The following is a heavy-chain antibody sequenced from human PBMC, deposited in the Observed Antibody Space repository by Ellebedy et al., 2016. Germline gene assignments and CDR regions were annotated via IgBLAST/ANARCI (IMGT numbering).Heavy chain of an antibody. CDR3: ARGNGIHPDY. CDR2: INHSGST. V-gene: IGHV4-34*01. Sequence: GSLRLXCAVYGGSFSGYYWSWIRQPPGKGLEWIGEINHSGSTNYNPSLKSRVTISVDTSKNQFSLKLSSVTAADTAVYYCARGNGIHPDYWGQGTLVTVSS. J-gene: IGHJ4*02. CDR1: GGSFSGYY. D-gene: IGHD2-8*01.